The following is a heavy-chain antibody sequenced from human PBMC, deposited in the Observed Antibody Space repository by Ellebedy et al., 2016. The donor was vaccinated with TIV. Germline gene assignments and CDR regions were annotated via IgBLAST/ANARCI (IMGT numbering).Heavy chain of an antibody. Sequence: SGPTLVKPTQTLTLTCTFSGFSLSTSRLSVSWIRQPPGKALEWLARIDWDDDKFYSTSLRTRVTISKDTSKNQVVLTMTNMDPVDTATYYCARTDGSGWAFDSWGQGTLVTVSS. J-gene: IGHJ4*02. CDR1: GFSLSTSRLS. D-gene: IGHD6-19*01. V-gene: IGHV2-70*17. CDR3: ARTDGSGWAFDS. CDR2: IDWDDDK.